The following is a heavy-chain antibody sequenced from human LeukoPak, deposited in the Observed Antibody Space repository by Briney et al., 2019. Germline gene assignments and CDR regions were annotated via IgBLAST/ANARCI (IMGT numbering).Heavy chain of an antibody. D-gene: IGHD2-8*02. CDR2: INPSGGST. V-gene: IGHV1-46*01. CDR3: ARDTDTGFDP. Sequence: GASVKVSSKASRYTFISYYMHWVRQAPGQGFEWLGIINPSGGSTTYAQKFQGRVTMTRDTSTSTVYMELSSLRSEDTAVYYCARDTDTGFDPWGQGTLVTVSS. CDR1: RYTFISYY. J-gene: IGHJ5*02.